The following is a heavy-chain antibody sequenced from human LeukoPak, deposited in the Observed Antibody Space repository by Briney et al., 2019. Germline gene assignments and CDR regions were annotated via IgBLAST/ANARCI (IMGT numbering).Heavy chain of an antibody. D-gene: IGHD2-2*02. J-gene: IGHJ5*02. V-gene: IGHV1-69*13. CDR2: VTPIFGTA. Sequence: ASVKVSCTASGYAFTFYYIRWVRHAPGPGHEWMGGVTPIFGTANNAQKFQGKVTITADESTTTAYMEMSSLRSEDTAVYDCADERGCSGTSCYTDDNWFDPWGQGTLVTVSS. CDR3: ADERGCSGTSCYTDDNWFDP. CDR1: GYAFTFYY.